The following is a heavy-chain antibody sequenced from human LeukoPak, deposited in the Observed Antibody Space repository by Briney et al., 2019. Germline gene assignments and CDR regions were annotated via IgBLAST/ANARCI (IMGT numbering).Heavy chain of an antibody. J-gene: IGHJ4*02. CDR1: GYSFSNYW. V-gene: IGHV5-51*01. Sequence: GESLKISCKGSGYSFSNYWIGWVRQMPGKGLEWMGIIYPGDSDTRYSPSFQGQVTISVDESINTAYLQWSSLEASDTAMYYCARQYGRPFDYWGQGTLVTVSS. D-gene: IGHD4-17*01. CDR2: IYPGDSDT. CDR3: ARQYGRPFDY.